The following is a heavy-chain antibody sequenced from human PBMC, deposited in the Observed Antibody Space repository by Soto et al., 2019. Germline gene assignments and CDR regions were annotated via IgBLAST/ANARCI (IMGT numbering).Heavy chain of an antibody. CDR2: INHSGST. CDR3: ARGQSRKGGSYYFLYYFDY. CDR1: GGSFSGYY. D-gene: IGHD1-26*01. V-gene: IGHV4-34*01. J-gene: IGHJ4*02. Sequence: QVQLQQWGAGLLKPSETLSLTCAVYGGSFSGYYWSWIRQPPGKGLEWIGEINHSGSTNYNPSLKSRVTISVDTSKNPFSLKLSSVTAADTAVYYCARGQSRKGGSYYFLYYFDYWGQGTLVTVSS.